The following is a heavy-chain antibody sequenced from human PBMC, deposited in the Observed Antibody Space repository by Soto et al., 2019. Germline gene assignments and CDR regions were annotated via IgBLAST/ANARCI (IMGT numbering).Heavy chain of an antibody. V-gene: IGHV3-30-3*01. Sequence: QVQLVESGGGVVQPGRSLRLSCAASGFTFSSYAMHWVRQAPGKGLEWVAVISYDGSNKYYADSVKGRFTISRDNSKNTLYLQMNSLRADDTAVYYCARETTYSSSSWEYYYYGMDVWGQGTTVTVSS. CDR2: ISYDGSNK. CDR1: GFTFSSYA. D-gene: IGHD6-6*01. CDR3: ARETTYSSSSWEYYYYGMDV. J-gene: IGHJ6*02.